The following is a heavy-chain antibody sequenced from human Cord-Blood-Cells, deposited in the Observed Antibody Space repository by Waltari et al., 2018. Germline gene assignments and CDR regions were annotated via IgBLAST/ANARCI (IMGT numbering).Heavy chain of an antibody. J-gene: IGHJ3*02. V-gene: IGHV1-8*03. CDR3: ARGEGYSGYDDAFDI. CDR2: MNPNSGNT. D-gene: IGHD5-12*01. CDR1: EYTFTSYD. Sequence: QVQLVQSGAEVRKPGASVKVSCKAPEYTFTSYDFNWLRQATGQGLEWMEWMNPNSGNTGYAQKFQGRVSITRNTSISTAYMELSSLRSEDTAVYYCARGEGYSGYDDAFDIWGQGTMVTVSS.